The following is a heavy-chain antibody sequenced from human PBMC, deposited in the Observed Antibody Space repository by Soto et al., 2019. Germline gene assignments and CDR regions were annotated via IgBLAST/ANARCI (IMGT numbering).Heavy chain of an antibody. CDR1: GGTFSSYT. CDR2: IIPILGIA. V-gene: IGHV1-69*02. D-gene: IGHD3-22*01. Sequence: QVQLVQSGAEVKKPGSSVKVPCKASGGTFSSYTISWVRQAPGQGLEWMGRIIPILGIANYAQKFQGRVTITADKSTSTAYMELSSLRSEDTAVYYCARVSGYYDSSGYYYWGQGTLVTVSS. CDR3: ARVSGYYDSSGYYY. J-gene: IGHJ4*02.